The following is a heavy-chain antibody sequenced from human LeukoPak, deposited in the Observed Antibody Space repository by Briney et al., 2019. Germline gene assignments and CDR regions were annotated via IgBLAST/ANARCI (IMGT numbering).Heavy chain of an antibody. V-gene: IGHV4-59*08. CDR2: IYYSGST. CDR3: ARPTDSYCGGDCWYFDL. D-gene: IGHD2-21*02. CDR1: GGSISSYY. Sequence: SETLSLTCTVSGGSISSYYWSWIRQPPGKGLEWIGYIYYSGSTSYNPSLKSRVTISVDTSKNQFSLKLSSVTAADTAVYYCARPTDSYCGGDCWYFDLWGRGTLVTVSS. J-gene: IGHJ2*01.